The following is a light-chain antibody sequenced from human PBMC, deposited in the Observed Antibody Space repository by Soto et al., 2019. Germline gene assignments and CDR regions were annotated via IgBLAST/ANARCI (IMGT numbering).Light chain of an antibody. CDR1: SSDVGGYNY. V-gene: IGLV2-14*01. Sequence: QSVLTQPASVSGSPGQSITISCTGTSSDVGGYNYVSWYQQHPGKAPKLMIYEVSNRPSGVSNRFSGSKSGNTASLTISGLQAEDEADYYCSSXXXXXTXXXFGTXT. CDR3: SSXXXXXTXXX. J-gene: IGLJ1*01. CDR2: EVS.